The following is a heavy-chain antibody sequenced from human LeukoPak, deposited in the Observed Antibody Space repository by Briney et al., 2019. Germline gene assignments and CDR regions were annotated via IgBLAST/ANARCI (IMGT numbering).Heavy chain of an antibody. J-gene: IGHJ4*02. D-gene: IGHD5-24*01. V-gene: IGHV3-23*01. CDR2: ISSSGGTT. CDR1: GLTFSTHA. Sequence: PGGSLRPSCAAAGLTFSTHAVNRVRHAPRKRLEWVSAISSSGGTTYYADSVKGRFSISRDHSKNTLYLRMNSLRAEDTAVYYCAKDRNAWPTNFDSWGQGTLVTVSA. CDR3: AKDRNAWPTNFDS.